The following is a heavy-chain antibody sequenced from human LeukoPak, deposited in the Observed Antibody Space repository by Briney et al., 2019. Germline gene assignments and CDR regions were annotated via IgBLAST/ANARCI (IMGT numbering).Heavy chain of an antibody. CDR2: ISGSGTTT. CDR1: VFTFRNYA. J-gene: IGHJ4*02. D-gene: IGHD4-17*01. CDR3: AKGFQLMTTVTCVED. V-gene: IGHV3-23*01. Sequence: GSLRLSCVASVFTFRNYAMTWVRQAPGKGLEWVSVISGSGTTTYYADSVKGRFTISRDSSKNTLYLQMNSLRVEDTAVYYCAKGFQLMTTVTCVEDWGQGTLVTVSS.